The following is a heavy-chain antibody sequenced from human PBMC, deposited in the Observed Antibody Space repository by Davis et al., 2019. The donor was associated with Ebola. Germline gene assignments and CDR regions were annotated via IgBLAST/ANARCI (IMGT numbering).Heavy chain of an antibody. J-gene: IGHJ6*02. CDR2: IYPGDSDT. CDR1: GYSFTNSW. V-gene: IGHV5-51*01. Sequence: GESLKISCKGSGYSFTNSWIAWLRQMPGKGLEWLGIIYPGDSDTRYSPSFKGQVTISVDKSISTAYLQWSSLKASDSAMYYCARPNYYDTSGTYGMDVWGQGTTLTVSS. CDR3: ARPNYYDTSGTYGMDV. D-gene: IGHD3-22*01.